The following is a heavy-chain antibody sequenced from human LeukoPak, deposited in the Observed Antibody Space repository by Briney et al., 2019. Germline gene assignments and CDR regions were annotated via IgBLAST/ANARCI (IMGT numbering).Heavy chain of an antibody. D-gene: IGHD6-13*01. CDR3: ATDSSPDEYYYYYYMDV. V-gene: IGHV1-69-2*01. CDR2: VDPEDGET. J-gene: IGHJ6*03. CDR1: GYTFTDYY. Sequence: ASVKISCKASGYTFTDYYMHWVQQAPGKRLEWMGRVDPEDGETIYAEKFQGRVTITADTSTDTAYMELSSLRSEDTAVYYCATDSSPDEYYYYYYMDVWGKGTTVTVSS.